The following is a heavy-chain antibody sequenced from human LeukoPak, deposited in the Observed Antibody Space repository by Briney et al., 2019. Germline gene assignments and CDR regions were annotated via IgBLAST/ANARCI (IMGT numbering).Heavy chain of an antibody. CDR2: MKQDRSEK. V-gene: IGHV3-7*01. CDR1: GFSFNAFW. CDR3: ARPRGYGTPHDAFDI. J-gene: IGHJ3*02. D-gene: IGHD5-18*01. Sequence: GGSLRLSCVGSGFSFNAFWINWVRLAPGKGLEWVANMKQDRSEKYYLDSVKGRFTISRDNAKNSIYLQMNRLRVEGTAVYYCARPRGYGTPHDAFDIWGQGTMVTVSS.